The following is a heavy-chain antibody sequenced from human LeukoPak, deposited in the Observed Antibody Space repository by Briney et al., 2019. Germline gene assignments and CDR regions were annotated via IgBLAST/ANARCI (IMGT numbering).Heavy chain of an antibody. CDR1: GFTFSTYW. V-gene: IGHV3-74*01. D-gene: IGHD5-18*01. Sequence: PGGSLRLSCAASGFTFSTYWMHWVRQAPGKGLVWVSRINSDGSSTSYADSVKGRFTISRDNAKNTLYLQVNSLRAEDTALYYCARVGGGYSYAFDYWGQGTLVTVSS. CDR3: ARVGGGYSYAFDY. J-gene: IGHJ4*02. CDR2: INSDGSST.